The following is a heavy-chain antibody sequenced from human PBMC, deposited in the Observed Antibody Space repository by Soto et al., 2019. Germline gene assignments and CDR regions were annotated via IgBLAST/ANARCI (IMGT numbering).Heavy chain of an antibody. CDR2: IWYDGSNK. CDR3: ARDRGRYGYYYGMDV. J-gene: IGHJ6*02. D-gene: IGHD5-18*01. V-gene: IGHV3-33*01. Sequence: QVQLVESGGGVVQPGRSLRLSCAASGFTFSYYGMHWVRQAPGKGLEWVAVIWYDGSNKFYADSVKGRFTISRDNSKNTLFLQMNSLRAEDTAVYYCARDRGRYGYYYGMDVWGQGTTVTVSS. CDR1: GFTFSYYG.